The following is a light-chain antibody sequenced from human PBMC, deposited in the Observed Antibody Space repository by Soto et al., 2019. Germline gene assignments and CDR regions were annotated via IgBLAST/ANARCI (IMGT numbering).Light chain of an antibody. CDR2: KAS. CDR3: QQYDSDSLT. CDR1: QNINRW. V-gene: IGKV1-5*03. J-gene: IGKJ4*01. Sequence: DIQMTQSPSTLAASVGDRVTITCRASQNINRWLAWYQQKPGKAPKVLIYKASALERGVPLRFSGSGSGTEFTLTISSLQPDDVATYYCQQYDSDSLTCGGGTKVEIE.